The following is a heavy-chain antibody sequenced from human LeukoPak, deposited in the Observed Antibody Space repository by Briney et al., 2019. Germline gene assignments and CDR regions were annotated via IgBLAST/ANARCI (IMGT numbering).Heavy chain of an antibody. V-gene: IGHV3-30-3*01. CDR2: ISYDGSNK. J-gene: IGHJ4*02. CDR3: AREAGYSYGYGFDY. D-gene: IGHD5-18*01. CDR1: GFTFSSYA. Sequence: QPGRSLRLSCAASGFTFSSYAMHWVRQAPGKGLEWVAVISYDGSNKYYADSVKGRFTISRDNSKNTLYLQMNSLRAEDTAVYYCAREAGYSYGYGFDYWGQGTLVTVSS.